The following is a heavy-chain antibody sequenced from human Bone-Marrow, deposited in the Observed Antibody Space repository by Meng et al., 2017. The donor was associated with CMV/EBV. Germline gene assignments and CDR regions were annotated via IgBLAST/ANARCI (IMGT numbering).Heavy chain of an antibody. V-gene: IGHV1-69*02. J-gene: IGHJ1*01. CDR1: GGTFSSYT. CDR3: ARALVYTGYDCLEH. D-gene: IGHD5-12*01. CDR2: IIPILGIA. Sequence: SVKVSCKASGGTFSSYTISWVRQAPGQGLEWMGRIIPILGIANYAQKFQGRVTITADKSTSTAYMELSSLRSEDTAVYYCARALVYTGYDCLEHWGQGTRVTVSS.